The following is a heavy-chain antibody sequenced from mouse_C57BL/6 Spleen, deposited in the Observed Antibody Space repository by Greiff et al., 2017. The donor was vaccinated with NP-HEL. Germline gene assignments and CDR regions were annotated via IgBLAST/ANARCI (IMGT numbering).Heavy chain of an antibody. CDR2: INPSSGYT. CDR3: AREGDGSRVFAD. D-gene: IGHD1-1*01. Sequence: VQLQESGAELAKPGASVKLSCKASGYTFTSYWMHWVKQRPGQGLEWIGYINPSSGYTKSNQKFKDKATLTADKSSSTAYMQLSSRTYEDAAVYYCAREGDGSRVFADWGQGTLVTVSA. J-gene: IGHJ3*01. CDR1: GYTFTSYW. V-gene: IGHV1-7*01.